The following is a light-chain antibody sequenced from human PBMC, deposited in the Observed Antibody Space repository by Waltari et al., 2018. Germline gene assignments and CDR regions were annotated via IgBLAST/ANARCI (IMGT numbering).Light chain of an antibody. CDR1: QTIGRS. J-gene: IGKJ1*01. CDR3: QHYVRLPAT. CDR2: NAS. V-gene: IGKV3-20*01. Sequence: SCRASQTIGRSLAWYQQKPGQAPRLLIYNASNRAAGISDRFSGSGSGTDFSLTISRLEPEDFAVYYCQHYVRLPATFGQGTKVEIK.